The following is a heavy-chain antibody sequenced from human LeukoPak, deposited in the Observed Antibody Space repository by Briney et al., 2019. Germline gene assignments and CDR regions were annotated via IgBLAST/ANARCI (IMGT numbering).Heavy chain of an antibody. CDR3: ARGLWFGDTRDY. V-gene: IGHV1-8*03. D-gene: IGHD3-10*01. Sequence: ASVKVSCKASGYTFTGYYMHWVRQAPGQGLEWMGWMNPNSGNTGYAQKFQGRVTITRNTSISTAYMELSSLRSEDTAVYYCARGLWFGDTRDYWGQGTLVTVSS. CDR2: MNPNSGNT. CDR1: GYTFTGYY. J-gene: IGHJ4*02.